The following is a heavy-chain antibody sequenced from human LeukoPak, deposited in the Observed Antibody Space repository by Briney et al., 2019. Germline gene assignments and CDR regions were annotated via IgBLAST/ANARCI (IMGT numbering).Heavy chain of an antibody. CDR3: ARIRDGYNDAYDI. Sequence: GSSVKVSCKASRGTFSNYAISWVRQAPGQGLEWMGGIIPIFGTANYAQNFQGRVTMTRDTSASTVYMELSSLRSEDTAIYYCARIRDGYNDAYDIWGQGTVVTVPS. V-gene: IGHV1-69*05. CDR2: IIPIFGTA. CDR1: RGTFSNYA. D-gene: IGHD5-24*01. J-gene: IGHJ3*02.